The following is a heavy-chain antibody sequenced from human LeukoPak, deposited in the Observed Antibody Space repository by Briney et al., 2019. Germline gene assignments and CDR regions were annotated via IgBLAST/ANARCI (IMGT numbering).Heavy chain of an antibody. CDR2: INSDGSST. V-gene: IGHV3-74*01. CDR1: GXTFSSYW. Sequence: GGSLRLSCAASGXTFSSYWMHWVRQAPGKGLVWVSRINSDGSSTSYADSVKGRFTISRDNAKNTLYLQMNSLRAEDTAVYYCARVRAVVINYDAFDIWGQGTMVTVSS. D-gene: IGHD3-22*01. J-gene: IGHJ3*02. CDR3: ARVRAVVINYDAFDI.